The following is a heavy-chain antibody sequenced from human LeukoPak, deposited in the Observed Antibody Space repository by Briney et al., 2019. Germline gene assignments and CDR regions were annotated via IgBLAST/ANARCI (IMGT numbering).Heavy chain of an antibody. Sequence: PGGSLRLSCVASGFTFSTYSMNWVRQAPGKGLEWVSYISGTSSTIYYADSVKGRFTISRDNSKNTLYLQMNSLRAEDTAVYYCAKPYYYYYIDVWGKGTTVTISS. CDR1: GFTFSTYS. V-gene: IGHV3-48*01. CDR3: AKPYYYYYIDV. CDR2: ISGTSSTI. J-gene: IGHJ6*03.